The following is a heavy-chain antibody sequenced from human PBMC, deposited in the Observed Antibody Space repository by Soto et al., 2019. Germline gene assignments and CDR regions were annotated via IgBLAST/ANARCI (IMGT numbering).Heavy chain of an antibody. CDR1: GYTFTGYY. Sequence: ASVKVSCKASGYTFTGYYMHWVRQAPGQGLEWMGWINPNSGGTNYAQKFQGRVTMTRDTSISTAYMELSRLRSDDTAVYYCARSHDEGIVVVPAADRAFDIWGQGTMVT. CDR3: ARSHDEGIVVVPAADRAFDI. CDR2: INPNSGGT. J-gene: IGHJ3*02. D-gene: IGHD2-2*01. V-gene: IGHV1-2*02.